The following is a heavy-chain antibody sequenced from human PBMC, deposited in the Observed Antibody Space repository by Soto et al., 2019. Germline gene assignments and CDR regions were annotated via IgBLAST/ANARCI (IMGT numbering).Heavy chain of an antibody. CDR1: GGSISSGGYS. J-gene: IGHJ4*02. CDR3: ARGVLH. Sequence: QVQLQESGPGLVKPSQTLALTCTVSGGSISSGGYSWSWIRQHPGKGLEWIGYIFYRGSTSYNPSLTSRVTISVDTSKNQFSLKVSSVTAADTAVYYCARGVLHWGQGTLVTVSS. CDR2: IFYRGST. V-gene: IGHV4-31*03.